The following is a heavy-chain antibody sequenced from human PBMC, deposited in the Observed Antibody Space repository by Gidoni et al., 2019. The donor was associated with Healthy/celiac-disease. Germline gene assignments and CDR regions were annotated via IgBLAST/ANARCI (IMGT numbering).Heavy chain of an antibody. D-gene: IGHD2-2*01. CDR1: GGPFSSYT. J-gene: IGHJ6*02. Sequence: QVQLVQSGAEVKKPGSSVKVSCTASGGPFSSYTIRWVRQAPGQGLEWMGRIIPILGIANYAQKFQGRVTITADKSTSTAYMELSSLRSEDTAVYYCARSPTDIVVVPAAVIYYYYGMDVWGQGTTVTVSS. CDR3: ARSPTDIVVVPAAVIYYYYGMDV. V-gene: IGHV1-69*02. CDR2: IIPILGIA.